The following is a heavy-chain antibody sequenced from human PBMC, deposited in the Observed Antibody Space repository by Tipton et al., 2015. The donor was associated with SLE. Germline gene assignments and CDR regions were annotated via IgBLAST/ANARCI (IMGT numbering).Heavy chain of an antibody. Sequence: GLVKPSETLSLTCTVSDGSIRDYYWTWIRQPAGEGLEWIGRIYASGSTNYNPSLRSRAAMSVDTSKSQFSLKLTSVTAADTAVYYCARDGLWFGEIGYWGRGTQVTVSP. CDR2: IYASGST. J-gene: IGHJ4*02. CDR1: DGSIRDYY. V-gene: IGHV4-4*07. D-gene: IGHD3-10*01. CDR3: ARDGLWFGEIGY.